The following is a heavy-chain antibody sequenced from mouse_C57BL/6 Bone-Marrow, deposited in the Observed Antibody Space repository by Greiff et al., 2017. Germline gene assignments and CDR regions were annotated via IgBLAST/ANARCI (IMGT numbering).Heavy chain of an antibody. CDR2: IDPSDSYT. V-gene: IGHV1-50*01. Sequence: QVQLQQPGAELVKPGASVKLSCKASGYTFTSYWMQWVKQRPGQGLEWIGEIDPSDSYTNYNQKFKGKATLTVDTSSSTAYMQLSSLTSEDSAVYYCARGYYGGAMDYWGQGTSVTVSS. D-gene: IGHD2-1*01. CDR1: GYTFTSYW. J-gene: IGHJ4*01. CDR3: ARGYYGGAMDY.